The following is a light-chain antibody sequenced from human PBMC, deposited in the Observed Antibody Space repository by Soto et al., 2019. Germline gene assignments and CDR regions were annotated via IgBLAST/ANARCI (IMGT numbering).Light chain of an antibody. Sequence: DIVMTQSPLSLPVTPGEPASISCRSSQSLLHSNGYNYLDWYLQKPGQSPQLLIYLGSNRASGVPERLSGSGSGTHFTLKTSRVEAEDVGVYYCMQALQTPLTFGGGTKVEIK. V-gene: IGKV2-28*01. CDR3: MQALQTPLT. CDR2: LGS. CDR1: QSLLHSNGYNY. J-gene: IGKJ4*01.